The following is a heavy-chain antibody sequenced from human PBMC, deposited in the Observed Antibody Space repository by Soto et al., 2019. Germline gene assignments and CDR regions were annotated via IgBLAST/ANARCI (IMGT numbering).Heavy chain of an antibody. Sequence: QVQLVESGGGVVQPGRSLRLSCAASGFTFSSYVMHWVRQAPGKGLEWVAFISYDGSNKYYADSVKGRFTISRDNSKNRLYLQMNILRPEDTAVYYCARVQDVLRYFDCLSYWGQGTLVTVSS. CDR3: ARVQDVLRYFDCLSY. CDR1: GFTFSSYV. D-gene: IGHD3-9*01. CDR2: ISYDGSNK. V-gene: IGHV3-30-3*01. J-gene: IGHJ4*02.